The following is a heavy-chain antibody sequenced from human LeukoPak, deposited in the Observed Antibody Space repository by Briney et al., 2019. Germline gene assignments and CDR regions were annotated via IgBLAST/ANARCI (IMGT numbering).Heavy chain of an antibody. CDR3: ASGSLRFGDPGFDY. D-gene: IGHD3-10*01. J-gene: IGHJ4*02. CDR2: ISAYNGNT. Sequence: ASVKVSCKASGYTFTSYGISWVREAPGQGLEWIGWISAYNGNTNYAQKLQGRVTTTTDTSTSTAYMELRSLRSDDTAVYYCASGSLRFGDPGFDYWGQGTLVTVSS. V-gene: IGHV1-18*01. CDR1: GYTFTSYG.